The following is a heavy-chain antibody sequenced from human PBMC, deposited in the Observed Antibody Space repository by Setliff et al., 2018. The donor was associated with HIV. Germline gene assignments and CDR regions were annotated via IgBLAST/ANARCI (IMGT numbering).Heavy chain of an antibody. CDR1: GFTFSNYA. D-gene: IGHD1-26*01. Sequence: GVLRLSCAASGFTFSNYAMNWVRQAPGKGLEWISYISNSRTTTSYADSVKGRFTISRDNAKNSLYLQMNSLRAEDTAVYYCARAKTSGTYYGWSYWGQGTLVTVSS. V-gene: IGHV3-48*04. CDR2: ISNSRTTT. CDR3: ARAKTSGTYYGWSY. J-gene: IGHJ4*02.